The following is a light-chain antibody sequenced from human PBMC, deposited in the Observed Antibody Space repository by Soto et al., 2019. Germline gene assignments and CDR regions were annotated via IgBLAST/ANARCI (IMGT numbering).Light chain of an antibody. CDR3: VLYMGSGVRV. CDR2: NTN. CDR1: SGSVSTNHY. Sequence: QTVVTQEPSFSVSPGGTVTLTCVLSSGSVSTNHYPSWYQQTPGQPPRTLIYNTNTRSSGVPDRFSGSILGNKAALTITGAQADDECDYYCVLYMGSGVRVFGGGTQLTVL. J-gene: IGLJ3*02. V-gene: IGLV8-61*01.